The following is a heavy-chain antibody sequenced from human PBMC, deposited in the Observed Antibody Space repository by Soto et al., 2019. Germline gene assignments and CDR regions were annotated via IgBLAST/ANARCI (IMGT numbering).Heavy chain of an antibody. D-gene: IGHD6-6*01. V-gene: IGHV4-34*01. CDR2: INHSGST. CDR1: GGSFSGYY. J-gene: IGHJ4*02. CDR3: ASEGRGSSPTFDY. Sequence: QVQLQQWGAGLLKPSETLSLTCAVYGGSFSGYYWSWIRQPPGKGLEWIGEINHSGSTNYNPSLKSRVTISVDTSKTQFSLKLSSVTAADTAAYYCASEGRGSSPTFDYWGQGTLVTVSS.